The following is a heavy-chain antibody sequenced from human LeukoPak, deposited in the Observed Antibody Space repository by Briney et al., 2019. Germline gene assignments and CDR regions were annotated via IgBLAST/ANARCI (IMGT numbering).Heavy chain of an antibody. J-gene: IGHJ4*02. V-gene: IGHV3-21*01. CDR3: ARDIGGYSYGPFDY. D-gene: IGHD5-18*01. CDR2: ISSSSSYI. CDR1: GFTFSSYS. Sequence: GGSLRLSCAASGFTFSSYSMNCVRQAPGKGLEWVSSISSSSSYIYYADSVKCRFTISRDNAKNSLSLQMNSLRAEDTAVYYCARDIGGYSYGPFDYWGQGTLVTVSS.